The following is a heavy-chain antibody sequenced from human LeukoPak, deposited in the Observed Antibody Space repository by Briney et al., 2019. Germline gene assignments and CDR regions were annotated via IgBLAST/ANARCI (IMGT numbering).Heavy chain of an antibody. Sequence: GGSLRLSCAASGFTFSSYSMNWVRQAPGKGLVWVSRINTDGSSTSYADSVKGRFTISRDNAKNTLNLQMNSLRAEDTAVYYCARGVYYYDSSGYPGNYWGQGTLVTVSS. CDR3: ARGVYYYDSSGYPGNY. V-gene: IGHV3-74*01. CDR2: INTDGSST. J-gene: IGHJ4*02. D-gene: IGHD3-22*01. CDR1: GFTFSSYS.